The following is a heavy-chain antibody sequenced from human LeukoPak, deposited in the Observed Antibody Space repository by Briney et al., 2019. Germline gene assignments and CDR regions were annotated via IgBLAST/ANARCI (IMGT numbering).Heavy chain of an antibody. CDR1: GYTFTSYD. Sequence: GASVKVSCKASGYTFTSYDINWVRQATGQGLEWMGWMNPNSGNTGYAQKFQGRVTMTRNTSISTAYMELSSLRSEDTAVYYCASTSLRYFDWLFPDAFDIWGQGTMVTVSS. CDR3: ASTSLRYFDWLFPDAFDI. V-gene: IGHV1-8*02. J-gene: IGHJ3*02. D-gene: IGHD3-9*01. CDR2: MNPNSGNT.